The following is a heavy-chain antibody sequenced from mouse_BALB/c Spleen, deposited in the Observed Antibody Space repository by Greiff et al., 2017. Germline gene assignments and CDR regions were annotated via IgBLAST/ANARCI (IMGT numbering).Heavy chain of an antibody. V-gene: IGHV8-8*01. CDR3: ARSHYGQGAWFAY. CDR2: IWWDDDK. D-gene: IGHD1-1*01. CDR1: GFSLSTSGMG. J-gene: IGHJ3*01. Sequence: QVTLKVSGPGILQPSQTLSLTCSFSGFSLSTSGMGVGWIRQPSGKGLEWLAHIWWDDDKRYNPALKSRLTISKDTSSNQVFLKIASVDTADTATYYCARSHYGQGAWFAYWGQGTLVTVSA.